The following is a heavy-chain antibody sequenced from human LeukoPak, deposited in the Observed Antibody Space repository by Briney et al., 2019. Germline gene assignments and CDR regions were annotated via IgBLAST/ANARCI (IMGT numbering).Heavy chain of an antibody. J-gene: IGHJ3*02. V-gene: IGHV1-2*02. D-gene: IGHD6-13*01. CDR2: INPNSGGT. CDR1: GYTFTGYY. CDR3: ARLSSSWTGAFDI. Sequence: GASVKLSCKASGYTFTGYYMHWVRQAPGQGLEWMGWINPNSGGTNYAQKFQGRVTMTRDTSISTAYMELRRLRSDDTAVYYCARLSSSWTGAFDIWGQGTMVTVSS.